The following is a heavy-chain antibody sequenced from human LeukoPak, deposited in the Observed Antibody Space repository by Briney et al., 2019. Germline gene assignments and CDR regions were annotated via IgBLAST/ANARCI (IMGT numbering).Heavy chain of an antibody. V-gene: IGHV3-74*01. CDR3: ARGGVYDYVWGSYRY. CDR1: GFTFSSYW. CDR2: INNDGSIT. Sequence: GGSLRLSCAASGFTFSSYWMHWVRQDPGKGLVWVSHINNDGSITNYADSVKGRFTISRDNAKNTLYLQMNSLRAEDTAVYYCARGGVYDYVWGSYRYWGQGTLVTVSS. J-gene: IGHJ4*02. D-gene: IGHD3-16*02.